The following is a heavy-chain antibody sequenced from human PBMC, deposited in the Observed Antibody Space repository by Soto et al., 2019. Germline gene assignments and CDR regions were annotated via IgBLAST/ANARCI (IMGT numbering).Heavy chain of an antibody. CDR1: GFSLSTSGAA. D-gene: IGHD3-3*01. Sequence: QINLIESGPTLVKPTQTLTLTCTFSGFSLSTSGAAVGWVRQPPGRALAWLALIYGDGDKRYNASLGTRLSIPQDTSMTQVVVTLTTVVPSDTATYYCAHRATMTIFGLIIDNGIWFYPWGQGTRVIVSS. CDR2: IYGDGDK. CDR3: AHRATMTIFGLIIDNGIWFYP. V-gene: IGHV2-5*02. J-gene: IGHJ5*02.